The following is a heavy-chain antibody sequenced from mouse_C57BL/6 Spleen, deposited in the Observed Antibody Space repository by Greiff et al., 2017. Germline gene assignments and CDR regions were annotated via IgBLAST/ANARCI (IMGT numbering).Heavy chain of an antibody. V-gene: IGHV1-64*01. J-gene: IGHJ2*01. CDR2: IHPNSGST. CDR3: ARRVYGSSYWYFDY. D-gene: IGHD1-1*01. CDR1: GYTFTSYW. Sequence: QVQLQQPGAELVKPGASVKLSCKASGYTFTSYWMHWVKQRPGQGLEWIGMIHPNSGSTNYNEKFKSKATLTVDKSSSTAYMQLSSLTSEDSAVYYCARRVYGSSYWYFDYWGQGTTLTVSS.